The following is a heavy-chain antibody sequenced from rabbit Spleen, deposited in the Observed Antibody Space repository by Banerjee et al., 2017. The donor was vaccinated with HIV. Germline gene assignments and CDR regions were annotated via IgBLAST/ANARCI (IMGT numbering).Heavy chain of an antibody. J-gene: IGHJ4*01. V-gene: IGHV1S40*01. D-gene: IGHD2-1*01. CDR3: ARDRYLDNDYPNL. Sequence: QSLEESGGDLVKPGASLTLTCTASGFSFSSSYHMCWVRQAPGKGLEWIACIYAGSSGGTFYASWAKGRFTISKTSSTTVTLQRTRLTAADTATYFCARDRYLDNDYPNLWGPGTLVTVS. CDR2: IYAGSSGGT. CDR1: GFSFSSSYH.